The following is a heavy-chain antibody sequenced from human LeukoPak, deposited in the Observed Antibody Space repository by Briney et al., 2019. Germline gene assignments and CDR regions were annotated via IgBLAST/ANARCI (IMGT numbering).Heavy chain of an antibody. CDR1: GYTFTSYG. CDR2: INPNSGGT. CDR3: ARGDGWLLSHFDY. D-gene: IGHD3-22*01. Sequence: ASVKVSCKASGYTFTSYGISWVRQAPGQGLEWMGWINPNSGGTNYAQKFQGRVTMTRDTSISTAYMELSRLRSDDTAVYYCARGDGWLLSHFDYWGQGTLVTVSS. J-gene: IGHJ4*02. V-gene: IGHV1-2*02.